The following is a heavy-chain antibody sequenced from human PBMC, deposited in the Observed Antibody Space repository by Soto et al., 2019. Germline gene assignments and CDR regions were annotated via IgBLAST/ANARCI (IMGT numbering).Heavy chain of an antibody. CDR3: AGGGRVSTAAGVLDG. CDR2: IYYSGST. J-gene: IGHJ4*02. Sequence: SETLSLTCTISNGSIGSNYWTWIRQPPGKGLEWIGHIYYSGSTNYNPCLKSRLTLSLDTSKNQFSLTLTSVTAADTAVYYCAGGGRVSTAAGVLDGWGQGTLVTVSS. CDR1: NGSIGSNY. V-gene: IGHV4-59*01. D-gene: IGHD6-13*01.